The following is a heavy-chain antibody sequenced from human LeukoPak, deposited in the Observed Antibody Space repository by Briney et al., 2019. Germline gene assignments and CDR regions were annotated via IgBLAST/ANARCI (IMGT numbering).Heavy chain of an antibody. CDR2: INHSGST. V-gene: IGHV4-34*01. J-gene: IGHJ4*02. D-gene: IGHD3-22*01. CDR3: ARALGPMDSSGSLGY. Sequence: KPSETLSLTCAVYGGSFSGYYWSWIRQPPGKGLEWIGEINHSGSTNYNPSLKSRVTISVDKSKNQFSLNLSSVTPADTAVYYCARALGPMDSSGSLGYWGQGTLVTVSS. CDR1: GGSFSGYY.